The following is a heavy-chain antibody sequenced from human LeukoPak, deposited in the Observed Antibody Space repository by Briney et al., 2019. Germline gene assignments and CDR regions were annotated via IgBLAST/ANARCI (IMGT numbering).Heavy chain of an antibody. CDR1: GFTFSSYE. Sequence: GGSLRLSCAASGFTFSSYEMNWVRQAPGKGLEWVSVIYSGGSTYYADSVKGRFTISRDNSKNTLYLQMNSLRAEDTAVYYCARDYYDILTSWYYFDYWGQGTLVTVSS. V-gene: IGHV3-53*01. J-gene: IGHJ4*02. CDR2: IYSGGST. CDR3: ARDYYDILTSWYYFDY. D-gene: IGHD3-9*01.